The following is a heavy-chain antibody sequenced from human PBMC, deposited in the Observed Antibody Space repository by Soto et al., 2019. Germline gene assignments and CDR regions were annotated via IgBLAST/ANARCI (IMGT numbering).Heavy chain of an antibody. CDR2: IYYSGST. J-gene: IGHJ3*02. D-gene: IGHD2-15*01. Sequence: PSETLSLTCTVSGGSISSSSYYWGWIRQPPRKGLEWIGSIYYSGSTYYNPSLKSRVTISVDTSKNQFSLKLSSVTAADTAVYYCAKERVVAARGRHDAFDIWGQGTMVTVSS. CDR3: AKERVVAARGRHDAFDI. CDR1: GGSISSSSYY. V-gene: IGHV4-39*02.